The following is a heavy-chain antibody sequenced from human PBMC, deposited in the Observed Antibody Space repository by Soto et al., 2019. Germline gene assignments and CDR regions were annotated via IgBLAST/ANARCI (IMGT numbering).Heavy chain of an antibody. CDR2: ISDRGGST. Sequence: EVQVLESGGGLVQPGGYLRLSCAASGFTLSNFAMNWVRQAPGKGLEWVAVISDRGGSTEYAASVKGRFTISRDNSNNTVYLQMNNLRAEDTAVYYCARDEYYYASSGYYRFDQWGQGTLVTVSS. D-gene: IGHD3-22*01. J-gene: IGHJ4*01. V-gene: IGHV3-23*01. CDR1: GFTLSNFA. CDR3: ARDEYYYASSGYYRFDQ.